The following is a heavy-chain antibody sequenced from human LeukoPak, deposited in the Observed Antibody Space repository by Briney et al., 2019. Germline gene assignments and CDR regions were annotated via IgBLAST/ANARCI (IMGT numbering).Heavy chain of an antibody. Sequence: TGGSLRLSCEDSGFTFRSYEMNWVRQAPGKGLEWIAYLSSSGSAFSYADSVKGRFTIARDNAKNSVYLEMNSLRADDTAVYYCARSARLMKGVVEVTALDDWGQRTLVTVSS. J-gene: IGHJ4*02. CDR3: ARSARLMKGVVEVTALDD. V-gene: IGHV3-48*03. CDR1: GFTFRSYE. CDR2: LSSSGSAF. D-gene: IGHD3-3*01.